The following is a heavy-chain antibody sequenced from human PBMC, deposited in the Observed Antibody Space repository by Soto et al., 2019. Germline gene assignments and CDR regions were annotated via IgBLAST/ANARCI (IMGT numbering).Heavy chain of an antibody. D-gene: IGHD2-2*03. Sequence: ASETLSLTCTVSGGSVSSISYSWGWISQSPGKGLEWIGTIYSSENTYYNPSLLSRVTISVDTSKNEFSLRLSSVTAADTAVYYCASLNGYCVSTNCHGYYGMDVWGQGTTVTVSS. CDR2: IYSSENT. CDR3: ASLNGYCVSTNCHGYYGMDV. CDR1: GGSVSSISYS. V-gene: IGHV4-39*01. J-gene: IGHJ6*02.